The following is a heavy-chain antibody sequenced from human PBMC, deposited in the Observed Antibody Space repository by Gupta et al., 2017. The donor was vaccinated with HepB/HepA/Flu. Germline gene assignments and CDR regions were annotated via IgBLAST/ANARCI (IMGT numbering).Heavy chain of an antibody. D-gene: IGHD1/OR15-1a*01. Sequence: QVQLVESGGGVVQPGRSLRLSCAASGFTFSNYGMHWVRQAPGKGLEWVATISYDERDIYYTDPVKGRFTISRGNAENTLYLQMNRMRPEDTAMYYCTNYREHTNFDYWGHGTLVTVTS. CDR2: ISYDERDI. J-gene: IGHJ4*01. CDR3: TNYREHTNFDY. CDR1: GFTFSNYG. V-gene: IGHV3-30*18.